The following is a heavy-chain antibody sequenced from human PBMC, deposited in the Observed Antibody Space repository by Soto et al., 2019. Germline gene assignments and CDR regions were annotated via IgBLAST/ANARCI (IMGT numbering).Heavy chain of an antibody. V-gene: IGHV1-69*02. J-gene: IGHJ3*02. D-gene: IGHD6-25*01. Sequence: QVQLVQSGDEVKKPGSSVKVSCKASGGTFSRYSISWMRQAPGQGLEWMGRIIPILGIANYAQKFQGRVTITADKSTSTAYMELSSLRSEDTAVYYCARGQSGAFDIWGQGTMVTVSS. CDR1: GGTFSRYS. CDR3: ARGQSGAFDI. CDR2: IIPILGIA.